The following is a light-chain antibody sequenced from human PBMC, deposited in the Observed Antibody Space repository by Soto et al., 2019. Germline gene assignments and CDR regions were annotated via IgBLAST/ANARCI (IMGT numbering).Light chain of an antibody. Sequence: EIVLTQSPGTLSLSPGERATLSCRASQSVSSNYLAWYQQKPGQAPRLLISGASSRATGIPDRFSGSGSGTDFALTISGLEPEDSAVFYCQQDGTSQWTFGQGTKVESK. CDR3: QQDGTSQWT. V-gene: IGKV3-20*01. CDR1: QSVSSNY. CDR2: GAS. J-gene: IGKJ1*01.